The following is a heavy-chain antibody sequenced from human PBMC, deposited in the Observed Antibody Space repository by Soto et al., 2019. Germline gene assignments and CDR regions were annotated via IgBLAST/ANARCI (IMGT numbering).Heavy chain of an antibody. V-gene: IGHV3-30*18. CDR2: ISYDGSNK. Sequence: QVQLVESGGGVVQPGRSLRLSCAASGFTFSSYGMHWVRQAPGKGLEWVAVISYDGSNKYYADSVKGRFTISRDNSKNTLYRQMNSLSAEDTAVYYCAKEGNSSSWYPLHWGQGTLVTVSS. D-gene: IGHD6-13*01. J-gene: IGHJ4*02. CDR1: GFTFSSYG. CDR3: AKEGNSSSWYPLH.